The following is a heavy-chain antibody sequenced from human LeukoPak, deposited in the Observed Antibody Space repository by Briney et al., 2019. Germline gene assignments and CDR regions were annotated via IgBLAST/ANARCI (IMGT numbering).Heavy chain of an antibody. D-gene: IGHD2-21*01. CDR3: ASRSWYPA. Sequence: PGGSLTLSCAASGFTFSSYAISWLRQAPGKGPEWVSAISGSGGSTYYADSVKGRFTISRDNSKNTLYLQMNSLRAEDTAVYYCASRSWYPAWGQGTLVTVSS. CDR1: GFTFSSYA. CDR2: ISGSGGST. V-gene: IGHV3-23*01. J-gene: IGHJ1*01.